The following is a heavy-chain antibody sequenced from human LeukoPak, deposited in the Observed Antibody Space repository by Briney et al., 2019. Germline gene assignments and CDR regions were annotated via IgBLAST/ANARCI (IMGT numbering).Heavy chain of an antibody. CDR3: ARQEARNYYYEGLDY. CDR1: GFTFSSYA. Sequence: GGSLRLSCAASGFTFSSYAMSWVRQAPGKGLEWVSTFSGSGGSTHYADSVKGRFTISRDNSKNTLYLQMNSLRPDDTAIYFCARQEARNYYYEGLDYWGQGNLVTVSS. J-gene: IGHJ4*02. D-gene: IGHD3-22*01. CDR2: FSGSGGST. V-gene: IGHV3-23*01.